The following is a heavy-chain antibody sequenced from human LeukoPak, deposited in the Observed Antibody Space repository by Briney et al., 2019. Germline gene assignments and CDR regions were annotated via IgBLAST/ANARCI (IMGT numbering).Heavy chain of an antibody. CDR2: ISSSSSYI. V-gene: IGHV3-21*01. J-gene: IGHJ5*02. Sequence: GGSLRLSCAASGFTFSSYSMNWVRQAPGKGLEWVSSISSSSSYIYYADAVKGRFTISRDNAKNSLYLQMNSLRAEDTAVYYCAGEMAAAGTRWFDPWGQGTLVTVSS. CDR3: AGEMAAAGTRWFDP. D-gene: IGHD6-13*01. CDR1: GFTFSSYS.